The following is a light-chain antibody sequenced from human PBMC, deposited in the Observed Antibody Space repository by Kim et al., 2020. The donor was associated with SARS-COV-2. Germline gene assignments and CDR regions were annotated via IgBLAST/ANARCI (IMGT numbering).Light chain of an antibody. J-gene: IGKJ1*01. CDR2: WAS. Sequence: AAISCKSSQSFLYSSNNKNYFAWYQQKPGQPPKLLMYWASTRESGVNDRFSGSESGTDFTLTISTLQAEDVAVYFCQQYYTTPWTFGQGTKVDIK. V-gene: IGKV4-1*01. CDR3: QQYYTTPWT. CDR1: QSFLYSSNNKNY.